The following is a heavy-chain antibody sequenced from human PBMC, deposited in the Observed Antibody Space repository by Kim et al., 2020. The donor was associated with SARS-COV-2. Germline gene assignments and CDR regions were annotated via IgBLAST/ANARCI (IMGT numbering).Heavy chain of an antibody. CDR2: YFIDGRT. CDR1: GFTVNNKY. CDR3: ARLEPQTLYFAL. Sequence: GGSLRLSCAASGFTVNNKYMSWVRQAPGKGPEWVSIYFIDGRTYYADSVKDRVTISRDDLNNRLLLQMNSLRAEDTAVYYCARLEPQTLYFALWGQGTLV. V-gene: IGHV3-66*04. J-gene: IGHJ4*02.